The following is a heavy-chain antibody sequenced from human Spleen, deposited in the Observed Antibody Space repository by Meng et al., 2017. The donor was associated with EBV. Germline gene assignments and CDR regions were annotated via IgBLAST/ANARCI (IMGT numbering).Heavy chain of an antibody. J-gene: IGHJ4*02. CDR2: IYYTGST. V-gene: IGHV4-39*01. CDR1: GGSISSSHY. CDR3: ARQAWGGWEADF. Sequence: QLKQWGAGLVKHSEPLALTCTVSGGSISSSHYWGWIRQPPGKGLEWIGTIYYTGSTYYNSSLKSRVTISVDTSKSQFSLKLSSVAAADTAVYYCARQAWGGWEADFWGQGTLVTVSS. D-gene: IGHD6-19*01.